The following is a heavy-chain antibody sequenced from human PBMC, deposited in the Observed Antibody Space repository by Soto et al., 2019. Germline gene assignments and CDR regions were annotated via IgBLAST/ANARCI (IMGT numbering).Heavy chain of an antibody. CDR2: ISRSSDST. CDR1: GFTFSNYV. D-gene: IGHD3-16*01. V-gene: IGHV3-23*01. Sequence: GGSLRLSCTASGFTFSNYVMSWVRQASGKGLEWVSAISRSSDSTYYADSVKGRFTISRDNSKNTLYLQMNSLRVEDTAVFYCAKGSRAFRPYYFDFWGQGTLVTVSS. J-gene: IGHJ4*02. CDR3: AKGSRAFRPYYFDF.